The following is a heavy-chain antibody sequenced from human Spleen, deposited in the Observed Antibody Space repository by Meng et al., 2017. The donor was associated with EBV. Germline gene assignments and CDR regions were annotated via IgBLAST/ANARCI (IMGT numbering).Heavy chain of an antibody. CDR2: SDHTGGT. CDR1: GESFSDNY. D-gene: IGHD2-2*01. J-gene: IGHJ4*02. V-gene: IGHV4-34*01. Sequence: VQLMQWGAGLLRPSETLSLTCAVYGESFSDNYWSWIRQSPGKRLEWIGESDHTGGTNYNPSLMSRVTISVDTSKNQFSLNLNSVTAADTAVYYCARGCSSTNCNSDFDYWGQGTLVTVSS. CDR3: ARGCSSTNCNSDFDY.